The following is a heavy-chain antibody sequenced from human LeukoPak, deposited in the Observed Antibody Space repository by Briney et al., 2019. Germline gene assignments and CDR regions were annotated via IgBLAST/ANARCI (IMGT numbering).Heavy chain of an antibody. CDR2: INYSGTT. V-gene: IGHV4-39*01. J-gene: IGHJ4*01. Sequence: SETLSLTSTVPSGSFSSSIYFCGWIRQPPGMGLEWIATINYSGTTYYNPSLKSRVTTSVDTSNNQFSLKLSSVTAADTAVYYCARQRGGVQLCGHWGQGALVTVSS. CDR3: ARQRGGVQLCGH. D-gene: IGHD1-1*01. CDR1: SGSFSSSIYF.